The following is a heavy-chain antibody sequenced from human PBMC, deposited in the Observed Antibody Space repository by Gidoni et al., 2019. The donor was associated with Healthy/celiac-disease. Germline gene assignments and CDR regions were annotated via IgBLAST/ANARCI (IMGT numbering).Heavy chain of an antibody. CDR1: GFPFSTSA. Sequence: EVQLVESGGGLVQTGRSLRLSCAASGFPFSTSAMHWVRQAPGKGLEYVSAISSNGGSTYYANSVKGRFTISRDNSKNTLYLQMGSLRAEDMAVYYWAREARLCSSTSCHYYFGYWGQGTLVTVSS. D-gene: IGHD2-2*01. V-gene: IGHV3-64*01. CDR2: ISSNGGST. J-gene: IGHJ4*02. CDR3: AREARLCSSTSCHYYFGY.